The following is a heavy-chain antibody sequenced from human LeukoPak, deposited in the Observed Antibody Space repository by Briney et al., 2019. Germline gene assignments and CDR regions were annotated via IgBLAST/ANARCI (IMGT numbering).Heavy chain of an antibody. D-gene: IGHD2-15*01. CDR2: IYSGGST. CDR1: GFTISSNY. V-gene: IGHV3-66*01. J-gene: IGHJ4*02. Sequence: PGGSLTLTCAASGFTISSNYMSWVRQAPGKGLEWVSVIYSGGSTYYADSVKGRFTISRDNSKNTLYLQMNSLRAEDTAVYYCARWGDHCSGGSCYFFFDYWGQGTLVTVSS. CDR3: ARWGDHCSGGSCYFFFDY.